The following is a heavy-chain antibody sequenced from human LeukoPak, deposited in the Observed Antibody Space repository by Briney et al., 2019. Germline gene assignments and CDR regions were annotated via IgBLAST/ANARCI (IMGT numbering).Heavy chain of an antibody. D-gene: IGHD5-12*01. CDR3: ARGYSHNSGGWLDP. J-gene: IGHJ5*02. Sequence: PGGSLRLSCAVSGFTFSHYAMSWVRQAPGTGLGWVGSLTDSGDATYYADSGKGRLAISRDNSNSTLYLHISGLRDEDTAVYYCARGYSHNSGGWLDPWGQGTLVTVSS. CDR2: LTDSGDAT. V-gene: IGHV3-23*01. CDR1: GFTFSHYA.